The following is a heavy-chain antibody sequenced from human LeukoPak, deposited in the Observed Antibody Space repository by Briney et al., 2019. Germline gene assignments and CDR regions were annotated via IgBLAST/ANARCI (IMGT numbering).Heavy chain of an antibody. J-gene: IGHJ4*02. CDR3: ARGEPIVVVVAATGSSDY. CDR2: IKQDGSEK. D-gene: IGHD2-15*01. CDR1: GFSFSSYW. Sequence: GGSLRLSCAASGFSFSSYWMSWVRQAPGKGLEWVANIKQDGSEKYYVDSVKGRFTISRDNAKNSLYLQMNSLRAEDTAVYYCARGEPIVVVVAATGSSDYWGQGTLVTVSS. V-gene: IGHV3-7*01.